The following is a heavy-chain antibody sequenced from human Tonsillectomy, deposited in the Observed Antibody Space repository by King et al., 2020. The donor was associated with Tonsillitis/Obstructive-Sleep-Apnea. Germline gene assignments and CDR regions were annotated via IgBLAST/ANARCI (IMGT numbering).Heavy chain of an antibody. V-gene: IGHV4-61*01. CDR3: AREKSDYAFDY. CDR2: IYYSGST. J-gene: IGHJ4*02. CDR1: GGSFSSGSYY. D-gene: IGHD4-17*01. Sequence: QLQESGPGLVKPSETLSLTCTVSGGSFSSGSYYWSWIRQPPGKGLEWSGDIYYSGSTNYNPSHKSRVTMSVDTSKNQFSLKLSSVTAADTAVYYCAREKSDYAFDYWGQGTLVTVSS.